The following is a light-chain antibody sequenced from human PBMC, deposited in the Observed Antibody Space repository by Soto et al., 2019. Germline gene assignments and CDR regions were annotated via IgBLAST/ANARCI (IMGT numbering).Light chain of an antibody. Sequence: QSALTQPASVSGSPGQSITISCTGTSSDVGGYNYVSWFQHHPGKAPKLIIFDVSNRPSGVSYRFSGSKSGNTASLAISGLRAEDEADYYCSSYTSNSTPVFGGGTKVTV. CDR3: SSYTSNSTPV. J-gene: IGLJ2*01. CDR2: DVS. CDR1: SSDVGGYNY. V-gene: IGLV2-14*03.